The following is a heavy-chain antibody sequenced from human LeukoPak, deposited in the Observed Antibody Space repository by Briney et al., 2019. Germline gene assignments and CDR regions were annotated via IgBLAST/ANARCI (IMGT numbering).Heavy chain of an antibody. CDR3: ARSGHIYYGSGSFFDY. J-gene: IGHJ4*02. V-gene: IGHV4-59*01. D-gene: IGHD3-10*01. Sequence: SETLSLTCTVSGGSITSYYWSWIRQPPGEGLEWIGFIHYSGSTNHNPSLKSRVSISVDTSKSQFSLKLSSVTAAVTAIYYSARSGHIYYGSGSFFDYGGQGTLVTVSS. CDR1: GGSITSYY. CDR2: IHYSGST.